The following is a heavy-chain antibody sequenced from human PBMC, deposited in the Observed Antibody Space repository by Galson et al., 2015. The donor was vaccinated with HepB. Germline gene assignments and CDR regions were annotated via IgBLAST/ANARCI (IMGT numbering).Heavy chain of an antibody. CDR3: VKGYVKLWLPSTDPLDY. Sequence: SLRLSCAASGFTFSNYAMHWVRQAPGQGLEYVSGIGDNGGSTFYADSLQARFIISRDNSKNTLYLQMSSLRTEDTAVYYCVKGYVKLWLPSTDPLDYWGQGTLVTVSS. CDR2: IGDNGGST. D-gene: IGHD5-18*01. J-gene: IGHJ4*02. CDR1: GFTFSNYA. V-gene: IGHV3-64D*08.